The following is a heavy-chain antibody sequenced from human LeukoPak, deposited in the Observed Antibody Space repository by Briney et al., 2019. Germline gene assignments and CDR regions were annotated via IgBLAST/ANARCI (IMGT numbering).Heavy chain of an antibody. J-gene: IGHJ4*02. D-gene: IGHD1-26*01. CDR3: AREQWELPPDY. CDR2: ISAYNGNT. V-gene: IGHV1-18*01. Sequence: ASVKVSCKASGYTFTSYGISWVRQAPGQELEWMGWISAYNGNTNYAQKLQGRATMTTDTSTSTAYMELRSLRSDDTAVYYCAREQWELPPDYWGQGTLVTVSS. CDR1: GYTFTSYG.